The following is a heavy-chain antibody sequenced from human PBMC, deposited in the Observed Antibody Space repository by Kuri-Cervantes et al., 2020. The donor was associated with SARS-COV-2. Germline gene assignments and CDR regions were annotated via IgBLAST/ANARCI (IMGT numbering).Heavy chain of an antibody. D-gene: IGHD3-3*01. CDR2: IKTRSEGGSR. CDR3: TTEDDSWSGYLAWGPKTGSKETVMDF. Sequence: GGSLRLSCAASGFFFRNVWMSWVRQAPGEGPQWVGRIKTRSEGGSRDYIEPVKGRFTISRDDSRDILYLQMNNLKTEDTGVYYCTTEDDSWSGYLAWGPKTGSKETVMDFWGQGTPVTVSS. CDR1: GFFFRNVW. J-gene: IGHJ4*02. V-gene: IGHV3-15*01.